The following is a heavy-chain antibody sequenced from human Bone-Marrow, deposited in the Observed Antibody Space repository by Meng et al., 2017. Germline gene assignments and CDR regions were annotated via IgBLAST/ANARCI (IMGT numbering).Heavy chain of an antibody. CDR1: GGSISSGGYY. V-gene: IGHV4-31*01. CDR3: ARDIRQGGNIWFDP. Sequence: QVQLQESGPGLVQPSQTLSLTCTVSGGSISSGGYYWSWIRQHPGKGLEWIGYIYYSGTTYYNPSLSSLVTISVDTSKNQFSLNLSSVTAADTAVYYCARDIRQGGNIWFDPWGQGTLVTVSS. J-gene: IGHJ5*02. D-gene: IGHD3-16*01. CDR2: IYYSGTT.